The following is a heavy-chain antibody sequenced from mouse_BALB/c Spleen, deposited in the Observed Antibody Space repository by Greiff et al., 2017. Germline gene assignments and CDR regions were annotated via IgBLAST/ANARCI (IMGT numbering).Heavy chain of an antibody. CDR2: INPYNDGT. J-gene: IGHJ4*01. Sequence: VQLQQSGPELVKPGASVKMSCKASGYTFTSYVMHWVKQKPGQGLEWIGYINPYNDGTKYNEKFKGKATLTSDKSSSTAYMELSSLTSEDSAVYFCAREGLSYAMDYWGQGTSVTVSS. CDR1: GYTFTSYV. D-gene: IGHD2-4*01. V-gene: IGHV1-14*01. CDR3: AREGLSYAMDY.